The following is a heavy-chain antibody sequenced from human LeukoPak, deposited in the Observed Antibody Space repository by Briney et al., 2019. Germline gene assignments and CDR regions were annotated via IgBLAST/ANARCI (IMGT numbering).Heavy chain of an antibody. Sequence: SETLSLTCTVSGGSISSGDYYWSWIRQPPGKGLEWIGYIYYSGSTYYNPSLKSRVTISVDTSKNQFSLKLASVTTADTAVYYCARDRWLGYWGQGTLVTVSS. CDR1: GGSISSGDYY. CDR3: ARDRWLGY. CDR2: IYYSGST. D-gene: IGHD5-12*01. V-gene: IGHV4-30-4*02. J-gene: IGHJ4*02.